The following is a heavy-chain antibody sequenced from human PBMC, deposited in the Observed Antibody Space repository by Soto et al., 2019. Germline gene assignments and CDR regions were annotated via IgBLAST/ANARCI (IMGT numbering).Heavy chain of an antibody. CDR1: GGTFSSYA. Sequence: SVKVSCKASGGTFSSYAISWVRQAPGQGLEWMGGIIPIFGTANYAQKFQGRATITADESTSTAYMELSSLRSEDTAVYYCARRQLLGLSSHLNWFDPWGQGTLVTVSS. CDR2: IIPIFGTA. J-gene: IGHJ5*02. CDR3: ARRQLLGLSSHLNWFDP. V-gene: IGHV1-69*13. D-gene: IGHD2-2*01.